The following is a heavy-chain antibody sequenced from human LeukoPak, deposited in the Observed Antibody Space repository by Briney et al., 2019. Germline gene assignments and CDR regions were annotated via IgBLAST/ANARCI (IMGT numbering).Heavy chain of an antibody. CDR1: GFSFDEYA. CDR2: IRWNSGHI. V-gene: IGHV3-9*01. J-gene: IGHJ3*02. CDR3: VKEMGFPFDAIDI. D-gene: IGHD1-26*01. Sequence: GGSLRLSCAGSGFSFDEYAMHWVRHAPGKGLEWVSGIRWNSGHIAYADSVKGRFTISRDNAKNSLYLEMSSLSGEDTALYYCVKEMGFPFDAIDIWGQGTMVTVSS.